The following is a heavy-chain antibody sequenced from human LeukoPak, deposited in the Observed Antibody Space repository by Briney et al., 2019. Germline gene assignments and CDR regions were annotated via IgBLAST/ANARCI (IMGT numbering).Heavy chain of an antibody. V-gene: IGHV6-1*01. Sequence: SQTLSLTCAISGDTVSSNSAAWNWLRQSPSRGLEWLGRTYYRSKWYNDYAVSVKSRITINPDTSKNQFSLQLNSVTPEDTAVYYCARAPPYSGSYYPAFLFDYWGQGTLVTVSS. J-gene: IGHJ4*02. CDR2: TYYRSKWYN. CDR1: GDTVSSNSAA. D-gene: IGHD1-26*01. CDR3: ARAPPYSGSYYPAFLFDY.